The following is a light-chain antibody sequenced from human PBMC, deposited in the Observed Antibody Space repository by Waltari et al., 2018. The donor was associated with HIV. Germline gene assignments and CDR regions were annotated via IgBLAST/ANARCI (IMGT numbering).Light chain of an antibody. V-gene: IGLV2-14*01. CDR1: SSDVGGYNY. J-gene: IGLJ1*01. CDR3: SSYTSSSTLV. CDR2: EVS. Sequence: QSALPQPASVSGSPGQSITISCTGTSSDVGGYNYVPWYQQHPGKAPKLMIYEVSNRPSGVSNRFSGSKSGNTASLTISGLQAEDEADYYCSSYTSSSTLVFGTGTKVTVL.